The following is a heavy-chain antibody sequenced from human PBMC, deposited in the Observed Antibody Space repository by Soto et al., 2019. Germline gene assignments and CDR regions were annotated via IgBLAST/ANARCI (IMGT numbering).Heavy chain of an antibody. J-gene: IGHJ4*02. V-gene: IGHV3-43*01. CDR1: GFTFDDYT. CDR2: ISWDGGST. D-gene: IGHD3-10*01. CDR3: AKAYYGSGSYYNNFEFDY. Sequence: GGSLRLSCAASGFTFDDYTMHWVRQAPGKGLEWVSLISWDGGSTYYADSVKGRFTISRDNSKNSLYLQMNSLRTEDTALYYCAKAYYGSGSYYNNFEFDYWGQGTLVTVSS.